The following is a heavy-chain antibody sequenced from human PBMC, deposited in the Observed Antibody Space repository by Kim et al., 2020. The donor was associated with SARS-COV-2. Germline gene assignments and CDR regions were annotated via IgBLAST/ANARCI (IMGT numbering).Heavy chain of an antibody. J-gene: IGHJ6*02. Sequence: GGSLRLSCAASGFTFSGSAMHWVRQASGKGLEWVGRIRSKANSYATAYAASVKGRFTISRDDSKNTAYLQMNSLKTEDTAVYYCTRQGKGDYYYYGMDVWGQGTTVTVSS. CDR1: GFTFSGSA. CDR3: TRQGKGDYYYYGMDV. CDR2: IRSKANSYAT. V-gene: IGHV3-73*01.